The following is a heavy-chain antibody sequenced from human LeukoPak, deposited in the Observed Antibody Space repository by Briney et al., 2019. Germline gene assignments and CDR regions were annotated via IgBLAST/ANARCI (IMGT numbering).Heavy chain of an antibody. V-gene: IGHV4-4*07. CDR2: IYYSGIS. CDR1: GGSISSYY. D-gene: IGHD3-10*01. J-gene: IGHJ5*02. Sequence: SETLSLTCTVSGGSISSYYWSWIRQPAGKGLEWIGWIYYSGISNYNPSLKSRVAMSVDMSKKQFSLKLSSVTAADTAVYYCARQLLWLLPRFDPWGQGTLVTVSS. CDR3: ARQLLWLLPRFDP.